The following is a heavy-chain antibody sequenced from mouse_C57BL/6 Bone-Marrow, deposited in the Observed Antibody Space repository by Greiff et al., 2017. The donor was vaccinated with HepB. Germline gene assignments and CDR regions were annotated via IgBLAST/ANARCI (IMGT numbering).Heavy chain of an antibody. Sequence: VQLQQSGTVLARPGSSVKLSCKASGYTFTSYWMHWVKQRPIQGLEWIGNIDPSDSETHYNQKFKDKATLTVDKSSSTAYMQLSSLTSEDSAVYYCARDDYDYFDYWGQGTTLTVSS. CDR2: IDPSDSET. CDR3: ARDDYDYFDY. J-gene: IGHJ2*01. V-gene: IGHV1-52*01. CDR1: GYTFTSYW. D-gene: IGHD2-4*01.